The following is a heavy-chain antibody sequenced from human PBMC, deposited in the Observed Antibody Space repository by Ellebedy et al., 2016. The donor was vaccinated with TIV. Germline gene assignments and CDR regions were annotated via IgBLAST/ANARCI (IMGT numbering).Heavy chain of an antibody. J-gene: IGHJ3*02. CDR2: INQDGSEK. V-gene: IGHV3-7*03. Sequence: GESLKTSCAASGFTFNSYWMSWVRQAPGKGLEWVANINQDGSEKYYVDSVKGRFTISRDNAKNSLYLQMNSLRAEDTAVYYCARGVHYYDSSGYSSLDAFDIWGQGTMVTVSS. D-gene: IGHD3-22*01. CDR1: GFTFNSYW. CDR3: ARGVHYYDSSGYSSLDAFDI.